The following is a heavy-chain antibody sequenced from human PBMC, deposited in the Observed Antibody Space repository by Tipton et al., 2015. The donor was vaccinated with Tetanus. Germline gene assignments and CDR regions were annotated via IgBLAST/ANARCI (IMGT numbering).Heavy chain of an antibody. CDR2: IYYSGST. Sequence: TLSLTCTVSGGSISSGGYYWTWIRQHPGKGLEWIGVIYYSGSTYYNPSLKSRVSISVDTSNNQISVNLNSVTAADTAVYYCARDQARGARGWNYFDYGGQGALVTVSS. J-gene: IGHJ4*02. CDR3: ARDQARGARGWNYFDY. V-gene: IGHV4-31*03. D-gene: IGHD6-6*01. CDR1: GGSISSGGYY.